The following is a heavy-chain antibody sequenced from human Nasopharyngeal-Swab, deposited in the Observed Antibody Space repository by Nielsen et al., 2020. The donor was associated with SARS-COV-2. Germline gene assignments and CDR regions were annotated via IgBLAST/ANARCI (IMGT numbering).Heavy chain of an antibody. CDR1: GGSISSSSYY. CDR2: IYYSGST. CDR3: ARRLAFWSGYDY. J-gene: IGHJ4*02. V-gene: IGHV4-39*01. Sequence: SETLSLTCTVSGGSISSSSYYWGWIRQPPGKGLEWIGSIYYSGSTYHNPSLKSRVTISVDTSKNQFSLKLSSVTAADTAVYYCARRLAFWSGYDYWGQGTLVTVSS. D-gene: IGHD3-3*01.